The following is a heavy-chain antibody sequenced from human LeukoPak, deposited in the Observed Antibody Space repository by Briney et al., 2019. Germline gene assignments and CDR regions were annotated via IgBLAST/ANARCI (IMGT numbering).Heavy chain of an antibody. Sequence: SETLSLTCTVPGGSISSSSYYWGWIRQPPGKGLEWIGSIYYSGSTYYNPSLKSRVTISVDTSKNQFSLKLSSVTAADTAVYYCARRVDGPWYYYMDVWGKGTTVTISS. V-gene: IGHV4-39*01. CDR2: IYYSGST. CDR3: ARRVDGPWYYYMDV. CDR1: GGSISSSSYY. D-gene: IGHD3-9*01. J-gene: IGHJ6*03.